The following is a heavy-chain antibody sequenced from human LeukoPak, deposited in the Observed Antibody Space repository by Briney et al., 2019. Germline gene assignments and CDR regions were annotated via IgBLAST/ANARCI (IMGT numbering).Heavy chain of an antibody. CDR3: ARQGVRAYAFDI. CDR1: GGSVTYTNYY. V-gene: IGHV4-39*01. Sequence: SETLSLTCTVSGGSVTYTNYYWGWIRQPPGKGLQWIGVIYYNGKTYYNPSLKSRVTVAVDTSKNQFSLKLSSVTAADTAVYYCARQGVRAYAFDIWGQGTMVTVSS. CDR2: IYYNGKT. J-gene: IGHJ3*02. D-gene: IGHD1-1*01.